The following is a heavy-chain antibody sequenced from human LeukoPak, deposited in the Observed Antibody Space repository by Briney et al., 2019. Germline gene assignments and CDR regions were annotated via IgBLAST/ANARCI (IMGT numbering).Heavy chain of an antibody. CDR3: AKRGVVIRVILVGFHRQAYYFES. J-gene: IGHJ4*02. Sequence: GGSLRLSCAVSGITLSNYGMSWVRQAPGKGLEWVAGISDSGGSTNYADSVKGRFTISRDNPKNTLYLQMNSLRAEDTAVYFCAKRGVVIRVILVGFHRQAYYFESWGQGAQVTVSS. CDR1: GITLSNYG. D-gene: IGHD3/OR15-3a*01. CDR2: ISDSGGST. V-gene: IGHV3-23*01.